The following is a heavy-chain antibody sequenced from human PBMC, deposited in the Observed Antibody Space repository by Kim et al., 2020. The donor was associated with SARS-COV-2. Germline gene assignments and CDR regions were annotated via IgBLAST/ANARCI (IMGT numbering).Heavy chain of an antibody. V-gene: IGHV3-15*01. Sequence: GGSLRLSCAASGFTFTKVWLSWVRQAPGKGLEWVGRIRSKADGGTADYAAPVKRRFTISRDDSKNTLYLQMNGLRAEDTAFYHCTTDYERIGGLCDGETCYPASLWGQGTLVTVSS. D-gene: IGHD2-21*01. J-gene: IGHJ4*02. CDR1: GFTFTKVW. CDR2: IRSKADGGTA. CDR3: TTDYERIGGLCDGETCYPASL.